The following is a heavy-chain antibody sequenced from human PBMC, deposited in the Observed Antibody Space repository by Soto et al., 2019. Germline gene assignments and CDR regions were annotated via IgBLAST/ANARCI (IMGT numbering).Heavy chain of an antibody. D-gene: IGHD5-12*01. V-gene: IGHV3-74*01. J-gene: IGHJ5*02. Sequence: EVHLVESGGTLVQPGGSLRLSCAASGFSFNTYWMHWVRQAPGKGLVWVSRINSDGNKTTYEDSVKGRFTLSRDNAKNTVYLQMNSLRAEDTAVYYCATVATNSYDWFDPWGQGTLVTVSS. CDR3: ATVATNSYDWFDP. CDR2: INSDGNKT. CDR1: GFSFNTYW.